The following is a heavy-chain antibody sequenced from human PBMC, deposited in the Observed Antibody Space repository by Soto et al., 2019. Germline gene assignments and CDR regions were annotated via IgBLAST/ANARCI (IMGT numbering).Heavy chain of an antibody. CDR1: RGSISSSSYY. J-gene: IGHJ4*02. CDR2: IYYSGNT. Sequence: ETLSLSCTVSRGSISSSSYYWGGIRQPPGKGLEWIGSIYYSGNTYYNPSLKSRVTISGDTSKNLFSLKLSFVTAADTAVYYCARHSKVVAAPDYWGQGTLETVSS. D-gene: IGHD2-15*01. CDR3: ARHSKVVAAPDY. V-gene: IGHV4-39*01.